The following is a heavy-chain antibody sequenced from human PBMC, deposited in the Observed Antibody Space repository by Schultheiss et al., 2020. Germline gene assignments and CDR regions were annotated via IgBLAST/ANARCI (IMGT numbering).Heavy chain of an antibody. J-gene: IGHJ4*02. CDR1: GFTFSSYG. V-gene: IGHV3-64*01. CDR3: TTSRSGGYPY. Sequence: GGSLRLSCAASGFTFSSYGMHWVRQAPGKGLEYVSAISSNGGSTYYANSVKGRFTISRDNSKNTLYLQMNSLKTEDTAVYYCTTSRSGGYPYWGQGTLVTVSS. CDR2: ISSNGGST. D-gene: IGHD1-26*01.